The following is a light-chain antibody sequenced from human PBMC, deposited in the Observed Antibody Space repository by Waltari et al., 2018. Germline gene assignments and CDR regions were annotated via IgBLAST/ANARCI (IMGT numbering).Light chain of an antibody. CDR1: SSTIGSNT. J-gene: IGLJ2*01. V-gene: IGLV1-44*01. Sequence: QSVLTQPPSASGTPGQRVTISCSGSSSTIGSNTVNWYQQLPGTAPKLLTYSNNQRPSGVPDRFSGSKSGTSASLAISGLQSEDEADYYCAAWDDSLVVFGGGTKLTVL. CDR2: SNN. CDR3: AAWDDSLVV.